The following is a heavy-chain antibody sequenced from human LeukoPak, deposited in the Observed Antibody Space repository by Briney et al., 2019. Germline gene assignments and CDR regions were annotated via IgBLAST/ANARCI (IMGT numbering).Heavy chain of an antibody. CDR2: INPNSGGT. CDR1: GYTFTGYY. CDR3: AIHYYDSSGYDY. Sequence: ASVKVSCKASGYTFTGYYMHWVRQAPGQGLEWMGWINPNSGGTNYAQKFQGRVTMTRDTSISTAYMELSRLRSDDTAVYYCAIHYYDSSGYDYWGQGTLVTVSS. J-gene: IGHJ4*02. V-gene: IGHV1-2*02. D-gene: IGHD3-22*01.